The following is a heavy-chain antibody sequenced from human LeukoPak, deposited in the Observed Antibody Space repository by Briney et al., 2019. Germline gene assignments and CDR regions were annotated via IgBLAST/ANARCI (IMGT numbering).Heavy chain of an antibody. V-gene: IGHV4-39*01. Sequence: SETLSLTCTVSGDSITSSFFWTWIRQPPGKGLEWIGSTYYSGSTFYNPSLSSRLTISVDTSRNQFSLRLSSVTAADTAVYYCARPAVTGTSPDWYFDLWGRGTLVAVSS. D-gene: IGHD6-19*01. CDR3: ARPAVTGTSPDWYFDL. J-gene: IGHJ2*01. CDR1: GDSITSSFF. CDR2: TYYSGST.